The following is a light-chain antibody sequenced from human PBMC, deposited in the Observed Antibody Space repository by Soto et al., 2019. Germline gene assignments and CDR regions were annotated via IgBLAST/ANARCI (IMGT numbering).Light chain of an antibody. CDR2: DTS. Sequence: EIVLTQSPRTLSLSPGEGATLSCRASQSVSRSYLAWCQQKPGQAPRLLIYDTSTRATGIPHRFSGSGSRTGFPLPISRLEPEDLAVYYCQQYGSSPWTFGQGTKVEIK. V-gene: IGKV3-20*01. CDR1: QSVSRSY. CDR3: QQYGSSPWT. J-gene: IGKJ1*01.